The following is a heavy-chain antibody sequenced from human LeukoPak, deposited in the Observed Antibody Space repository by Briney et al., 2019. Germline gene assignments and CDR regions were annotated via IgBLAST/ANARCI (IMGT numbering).Heavy chain of an antibody. CDR2: INHSGST. D-gene: IGHD2-15*01. CDR3: ARGPSPNRVGVVAAGSGWFDP. Sequence: PSETLSLTCAVYGGSFSGYYWSWIRQPPGKGLEGIGEINHSGSTNYNPSLKSRVTISVDTSKNQFSLKLSSVTAADTAVYYCARGPSPNRVGVVAAGSGWFDPWGQGTLVTVSS. CDR1: GGSFSGYY. J-gene: IGHJ5*02. V-gene: IGHV4-34*01.